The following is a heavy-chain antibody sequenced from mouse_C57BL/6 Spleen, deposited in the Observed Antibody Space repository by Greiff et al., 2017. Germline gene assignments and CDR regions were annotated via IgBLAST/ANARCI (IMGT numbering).Heavy chain of an antibody. V-gene: IGHV2-2*01. CDR3: ARDSSGYRFAY. J-gene: IGHJ3*01. D-gene: IGHD3-2*02. CDR1: GFSLTSYG. CDR2: IWSGGST. Sequence: VKLMESGPGLVQPSQSLSITCTVSGFSLTSYGVHWVRQSPGKGLEWLGVIWSGGSTDYNAAFISRLSISKDNSKSQVFFKMNSLQADDTAIYYCARDSSGYRFAYWGQGTLVTVSA.